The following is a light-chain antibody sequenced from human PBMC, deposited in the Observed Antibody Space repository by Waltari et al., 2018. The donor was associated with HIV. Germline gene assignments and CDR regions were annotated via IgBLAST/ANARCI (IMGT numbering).Light chain of an antibody. V-gene: IGKV3-11*01. CDR2: DAS. Sequence: EIVLTQSPATLSLSPGERATLSCRASQSVSSYFAWYQQKPGQAPRLLIYDASNRATGIPARFSGSGSGTGFTLTISSLGPEDFAVYYCQQRSNWPPMYTFGQGTKLEIK. J-gene: IGKJ2*01. CDR3: QQRSNWPPMYT. CDR1: QSVSSY.